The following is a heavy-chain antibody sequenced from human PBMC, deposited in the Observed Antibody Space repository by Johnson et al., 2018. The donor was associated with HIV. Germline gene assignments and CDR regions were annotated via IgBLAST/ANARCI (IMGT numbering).Heavy chain of an antibody. V-gene: IGHV3-7*01. J-gene: IGHJ3*02. CDR3: ARDLGCSGGYDLLGAFDI. CDR1: GFTFSSYW. Sequence: VQLVESGGGVVQPGRSLRLSCAASGFTFSSYWMSWVRQAPGKGLEWVANIKQDGSEKYYVDSVKGRFTISRDNAKNSLYLQMNSLRAEDTAVYDCARDLGCSGGYDLLGAFDIWGQGTMVTVSS. CDR2: IKQDGSEK. D-gene: IGHD2-15*01.